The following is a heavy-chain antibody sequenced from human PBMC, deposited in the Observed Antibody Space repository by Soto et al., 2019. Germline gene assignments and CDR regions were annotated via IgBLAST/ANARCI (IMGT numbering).Heavy chain of an antibody. CDR1: GGTFSSYT. V-gene: IGHV1-69*02. D-gene: IGHD2-2*01. CDR3: ASTKGSARVGYYYMDV. J-gene: IGHJ6*03. CDR2: IIPILGIA. Sequence: ASVKVSCKASGGTFSSYTISWVQQAPGQGLEWMGRIIPILGIANYAQKFQGRVTITADKSTSTAYMELSSLRSEDTAVYYCASTKGSARVGYYYMDVWGKGTTVTVSS.